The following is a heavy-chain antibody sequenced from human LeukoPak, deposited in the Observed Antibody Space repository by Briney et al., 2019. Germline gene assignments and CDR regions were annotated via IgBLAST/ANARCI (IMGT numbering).Heavy chain of an antibody. CDR2: IYYSGST. J-gene: IGHJ4*02. CDR1: GGSISSSSYY. V-gene: IGHV4-39*07. CDR3: AGERGEEYSSGWYKTNYFYN. Sequence: SETLSLTCTVSGGSISSSSYYWGWIRQPPGKGLEWIGSIYYSGSTYYNPSLKSRVAISADMSKNQISLKLTSVTGADTAVYYCAGERGEEYSSGWYKTNYFYNWGQGIRVTVSS. D-gene: IGHD6-19*01.